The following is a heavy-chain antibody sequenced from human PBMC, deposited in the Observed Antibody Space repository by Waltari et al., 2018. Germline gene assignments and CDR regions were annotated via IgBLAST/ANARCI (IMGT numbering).Heavy chain of an antibody. V-gene: IGHV3-23*01. CDR2: ISGSGGST. D-gene: IGHD4-17*01. J-gene: IGHJ4*02. CDR3: ASSLYGDYTQIWGRVFDY. CDR1: GFPFRSYA. Sequence: VQLLESGGGLVQSGASLRLSCADYGFPFRSYAMTWVRQAPGKGVEWVSVISGSGGSTDYADSVKGRFTISRDNSKNTLYLQMNNLRVEDTAVYYCASSLYGDYTQIWGRVFDYWGQGTLVTVSS.